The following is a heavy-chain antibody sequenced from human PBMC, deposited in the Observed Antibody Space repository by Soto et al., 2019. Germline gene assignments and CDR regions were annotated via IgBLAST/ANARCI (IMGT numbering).Heavy chain of an antibody. V-gene: IGHV1-69*01. J-gene: IGHJ4*02. Sequence: QVQLVQSGADVKKPGSSVKVSCQASGVTFSSETLGWVRQAPGQGLEWVGGIIPLVGTASYAQKFQGRVTITADESTSTVYMELSSLLSDDTAVYFCATELGENPASPFDAWGQGTLVTVSS. CDR2: IIPLVGTA. D-gene: IGHD3-10*01. CDR3: ATELGENPASPFDA. CDR1: GVTFSSET.